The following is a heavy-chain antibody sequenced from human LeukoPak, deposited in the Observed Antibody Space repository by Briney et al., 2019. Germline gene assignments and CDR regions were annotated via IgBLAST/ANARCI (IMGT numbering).Heavy chain of an antibody. Sequence: ASVKVSCKASGYTFTGYYMHWVRQAPGQGLEWMGWMNPNSGNTGYAQKFQGRVTMTRNTSISTAYMELSSLRSEDTAVYYCARSRITIFGVVTDDAFDIWGQGTMVTVSS. CDR1: GYTFTGYY. CDR3: ARSRITIFGVVTDDAFDI. J-gene: IGHJ3*02. CDR2: MNPNSGNT. V-gene: IGHV1-8*02. D-gene: IGHD3-3*01.